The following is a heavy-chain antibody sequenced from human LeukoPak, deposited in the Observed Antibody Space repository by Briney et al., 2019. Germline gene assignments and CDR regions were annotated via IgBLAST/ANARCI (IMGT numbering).Heavy chain of an antibody. J-gene: IGHJ4*02. CDR2: INHSGST. CDR1: GGSFSGYY. Sequence: SETLSLTCAVYGGSFSGYYWSWIRQPPGKGLEWIGEINHSGSTNYNPSLKSRVTISVDTSKNQFSLKLSSVTAADTAVYYCARVVHYDFWSGYYFDYWGQGTLVTVSS. V-gene: IGHV4-34*01. D-gene: IGHD3-3*01. CDR3: ARVVHYDFWSGYYFDY.